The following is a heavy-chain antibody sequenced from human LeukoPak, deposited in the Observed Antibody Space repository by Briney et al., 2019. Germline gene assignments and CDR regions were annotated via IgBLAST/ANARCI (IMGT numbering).Heavy chain of an antibody. CDR1: GGSISSYY. J-gene: IGHJ4*02. D-gene: IGHD3-22*01. Sequence: PSETLSLTCTVSGGSISSYYWSWIRQPPGKGLEWIGYIYYSGSTNYNPSLKSRVTISVDTSKNQFSLKLSSVTAADTAVYYCARDRRYYDSSGYTEGFDYWGQGTLVTVSS. CDR3: ARDRRYYDSSGYTEGFDY. CDR2: IYYSGST. V-gene: IGHV4-59*01.